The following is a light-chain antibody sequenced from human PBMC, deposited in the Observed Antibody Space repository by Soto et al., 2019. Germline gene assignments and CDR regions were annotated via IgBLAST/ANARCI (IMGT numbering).Light chain of an antibody. V-gene: IGKV1-39*01. CDR2: AAS. CDR1: QSISSY. CDR3: QQYDSYRT. Sequence: DIQMTQSPSSLSASVGDRVTITCRASQSISSYLNWYQQKPGKAPKLLIYAASSLQSGVPSRFSGSGSGTEFTLTINSLQPDDFATYYCQQYDSYRTFGQGTKWIS. J-gene: IGKJ1*01.